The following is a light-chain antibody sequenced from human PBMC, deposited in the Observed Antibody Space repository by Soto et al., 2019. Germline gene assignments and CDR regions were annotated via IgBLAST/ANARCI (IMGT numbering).Light chain of an antibody. CDR2: DAS. CDR3: QQCNSYPLT. V-gene: IGKV1-13*02. Sequence: AIQLTQSPSSLSASVGDRVTITGRASQGISSALAWYPQKPGKAPKLLIYDASSLESGVPSRFSGSGSGTDFTLTISSLQPEDFATYYCQQCNSYPLTFGGGTKVEIK. J-gene: IGKJ4*01. CDR1: QGISSA.